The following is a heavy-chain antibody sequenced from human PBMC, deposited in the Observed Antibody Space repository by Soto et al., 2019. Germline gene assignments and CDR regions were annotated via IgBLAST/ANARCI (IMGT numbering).Heavy chain of an antibody. V-gene: IGHV3-7*01. Sequence: GGSLRLSRAASGFTFSSYWMSWVRQAPGKGLEWVANIKQDGSEKYYVDSVKGRFTISRDNAKNSLYLQMNSLRAEDTAVYYCARVSERSSWYWSYYGMDVWGQGTTVTVSS. CDR3: ARVSERSSWYWSYYGMDV. J-gene: IGHJ6*02. CDR2: IKQDGSEK. D-gene: IGHD6-13*01. CDR1: GFTFSSYW.